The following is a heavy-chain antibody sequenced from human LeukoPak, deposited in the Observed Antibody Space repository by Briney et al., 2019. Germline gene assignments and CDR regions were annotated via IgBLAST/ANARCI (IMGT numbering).Heavy chain of an antibody. CDR3: ARMIMDTAMAPDYFDY. CDR2: IYHSGST. D-gene: IGHD5-18*01. V-gene: IGHV4-30-2*01. J-gene: IGHJ4*02. CDR1: GGSISSGGYS. Sequence: SQTLSLTCAVSGGSISSGGYSWSWIRQPPGKGLEWIGYIYHSGSTNYNPSLKSRVTISVDTSKNQFSLKLSSVTAADTAVYYCARMIMDTAMAPDYFDYWGQGTLVTVSS.